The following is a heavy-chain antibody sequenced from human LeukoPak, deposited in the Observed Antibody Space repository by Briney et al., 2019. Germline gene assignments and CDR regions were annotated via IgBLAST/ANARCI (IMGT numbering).Heavy chain of an antibody. J-gene: IGHJ4*02. CDR1: GGSFSGYY. V-gene: IGHV4-34*01. Sequence: PSETLSLTCALYGGSFSGYYWSWIRQPPGKGLEWIGEINHSGSTNYNPSLKSRVTISVDTSKNQFSLKLSSVTAADTAVYYCARASGIAVAGTGAGIVNYWGQGTLVTVSS. CDR2: INHSGST. CDR3: ARASGIAVAGTGAGIVNY. D-gene: IGHD6-19*01.